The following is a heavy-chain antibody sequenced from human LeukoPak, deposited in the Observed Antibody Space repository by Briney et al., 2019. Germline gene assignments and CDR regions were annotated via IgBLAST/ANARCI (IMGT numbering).Heavy chain of an antibody. CDR1: GGSISSSSYY. D-gene: IGHD2-15*01. CDR3: ATIPCTGGSCYYFDY. J-gene: IGHJ4*02. V-gene: IGHV4-39*01. Sequence: SETLSLTCTVSGGSISSSSYYWGWIRQPPGKGLEWIGSIYYSGSTYYNPSLKSRVTISVDTSNNQFSLHLISVTVADTAVYYCATIPCTGGSCYYFDYWGQGTLVTVSS. CDR2: IYYSGST.